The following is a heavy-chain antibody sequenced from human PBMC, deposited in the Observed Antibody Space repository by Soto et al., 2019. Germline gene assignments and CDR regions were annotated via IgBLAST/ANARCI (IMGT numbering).Heavy chain of an antibody. D-gene: IGHD6-13*01. CDR3: ARAYSIAAAGTFDY. CDR1: GGTFSSYA. J-gene: IGHJ4*02. CDR2: IIPIFGTA. Sequence: SVKVSCKASGGTFSSYAISWVRQAPGQGLEWMGGIIPIFGTANYAQKFQGRVTITAGESTSTAYMELSSLRSEDTAVYYCARAYSIAAAGTFDYWGQGTLVTVSS. V-gene: IGHV1-69*13.